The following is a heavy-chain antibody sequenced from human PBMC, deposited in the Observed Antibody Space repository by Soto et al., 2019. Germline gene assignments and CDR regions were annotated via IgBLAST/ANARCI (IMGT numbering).Heavy chain of an antibody. CDR3: ARDPGIAAATFDY. D-gene: IGHD6-13*01. Sequence: QPGGSLRLSCAASGFTFSSYAMHWVRQAPGKGLEWVAVISYDGSNKYYADSVKGRFTISRDNSKNTLYLQMNSLRAEDTAVYYCARDPGIAAATFDYWGQGTLVTASS. CDR1: GFTFSSYA. CDR2: ISYDGSNK. V-gene: IGHV3-30-3*01. J-gene: IGHJ4*02.